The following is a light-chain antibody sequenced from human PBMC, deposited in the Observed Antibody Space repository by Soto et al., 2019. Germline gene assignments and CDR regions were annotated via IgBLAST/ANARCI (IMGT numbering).Light chain of an antibody. CDR2: AAS. CDR1: QTLSINS. Sequence: EIVLTQSPDTLSLSPGERATLFCRASQTLSINSLAWYQQKPGQAPRLLIYAASTRDTGIPDRFNGSGSGTDFALTINRLEPEDFAVYYCQQYDGAPLTFGPGTKVDV. J-gene: IGKJ3*01. CDR3: QQYDGAPLT. V-gene: IGKV3-20*01.